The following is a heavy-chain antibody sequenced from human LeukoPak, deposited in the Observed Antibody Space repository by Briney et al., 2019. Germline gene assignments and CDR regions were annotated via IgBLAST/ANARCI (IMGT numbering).Heavy chain of an antibody. CDR2: ISSSRSYI. CDR1: GFTFSRYS. CDR3: ARGMNRPDY. V-gene: IGHV3-21*01. J-gene: IGHJ4*02. Sequence: GSLRLSCAASGFTFSRYSMNWVRQAPGKGLEWVSSISSSRSYIYYADSVKGRFTISSDNANNSLYLQMNSLRAEDTAVYYCARGMNRPDYWGQGTLVTVSS.